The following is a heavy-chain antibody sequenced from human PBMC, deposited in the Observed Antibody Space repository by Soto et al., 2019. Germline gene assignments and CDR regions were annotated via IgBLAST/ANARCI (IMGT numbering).Heavy chain of an antibody. J-gene: IGHJ4*02. D-gene: IGHD6-13*01. V-gene: IGHV3-33*08. CDR3: ARSQYSSSWYPFDY. Sequence: GGSLRLSCAASGFTFSSYGMHWVRPAPGKGLEWVAVIYYDGSNKYYADSVKGRFTVSRDNSKNTLYLQMNSLRAEDTAVFYCARSQYSSSWYPFDYWGQGTLVTVSS. CDR2: IYYDGSNK. CDR1: GFTFSSYG.